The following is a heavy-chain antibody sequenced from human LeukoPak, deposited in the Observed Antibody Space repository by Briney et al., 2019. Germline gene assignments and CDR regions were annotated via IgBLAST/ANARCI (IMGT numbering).Heavy chain of an antibody. Sequence: GGSLRLSCAASGFTFSSFSMNWVRQAPGKGLEWVSSISSSGSYINFADSVKGRFTISRDNAKSSLYLQMNSLRAEDTAVYYCVRVWQQLILRPDAFDIWGRGTMVTVSS. CDR2: ISSSGSYI. J-gene: IGHJ3*02. CDR1: GFTFSSFS. V-gene: IGHV3-21*01. CDR3: VRVWQQLILRPDAFDI. D-gene: IGHD6-13*01.